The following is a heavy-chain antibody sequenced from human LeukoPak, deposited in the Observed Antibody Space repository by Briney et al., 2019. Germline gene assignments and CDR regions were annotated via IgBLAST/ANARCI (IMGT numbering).Heavy chain of an antibody. D-gene: IGHD1-1*01. Sequence: ASVKVSCKASGYTFTSYAVHWVRQAPGQRLEWMGWINIGNGDTKYSQTFQGRVTITRDTSASTAYMELSSLRSEDTAVYYCARDYWNRDVRYFDYWGQGTLVTVSS. CDR3: ARDYWNRDVRYFDY. CDR2: INIGNGDT. J-gene: IGHJ4*02. V-gene: IGHV1-3*04. CDR1: GYTFTSYA.